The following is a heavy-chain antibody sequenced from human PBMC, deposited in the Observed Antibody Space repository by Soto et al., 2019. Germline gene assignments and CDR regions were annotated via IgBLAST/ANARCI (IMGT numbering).Heavy chain of an antibody. V-gene: IGHV3-23*01. CDR2: ISGSGGDT. Sequence: EVQLLESGGGLVQPGGSLRLSCGASGFTFGSHAMGWVRQAPGKGLDWVSAISGSGGDTFYADSVKGRFTVSRDNSKNTLYLQLISLRAEDTAVYYCAKDWAGNGYFFDCWGQGTLVTVSS. D-gene: IGHD2-8*01. CDR3: AKDWAGNGYFFDC. CDR1: GFTFGSHA. J-gene: IGHJ4*02.